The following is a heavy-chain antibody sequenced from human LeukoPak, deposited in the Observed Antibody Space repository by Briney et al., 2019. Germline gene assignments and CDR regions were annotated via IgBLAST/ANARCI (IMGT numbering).Heavy chain of an antibody. V-gene: IGHV3-48*03. D-gene: IGHD1-7*01. CDR1: GFTFSSYE. Sequence: GGSLRLSCAASGFTFSSYEMNWVRQAPGKGLEWVSYISSSGSTIYYADSVKGRFTISRDNSKNTLYLQMNSLRAEDTAVYYCTEGANNWNYDGNAFDIWGQGTMVTVSS. J-gene: IGHJ3*02. CDR3: TEGANNWNYDGNAFDI. CDR2: ISSSGSTI.